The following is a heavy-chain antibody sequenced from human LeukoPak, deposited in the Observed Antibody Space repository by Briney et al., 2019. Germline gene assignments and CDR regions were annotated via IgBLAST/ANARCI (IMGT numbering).Heavy chain of an antibody. J-gene: IGHJ4*02. CDR1: GGSISSSSYY. Sequence: SETLSLTCTVSGGSISSSSYYWGWIRQPPGKGLEWIGSIYYSGSTYYNPSLKSRVTISVYTSKNQFSLKLSSVTAADTAVYYCASYYYDSSAYYGPFDYWGQGTLVTVSS. CDR2: IYYSGST. D-gene: IGHD3-22*01. CDR3: ASYYYDSSAYYGPFDY. V-gene: IGHV4-39*01.